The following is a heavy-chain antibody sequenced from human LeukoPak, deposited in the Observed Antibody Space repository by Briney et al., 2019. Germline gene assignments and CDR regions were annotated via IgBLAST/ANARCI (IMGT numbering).Heavy chain of an antibody. V-gene: IGHV3-23*01. J-gene: IGHJ6*03. CDR3: AKEGYCSSTSCYEHYYYYYMDV. CDR2: ISGSGGST. D-gene: IGHD2-2*01. Sequence: GGSLRLSCAASGFTFSSYAMSWVRQAPGKGLEWVSAISGSGGSTYYADSVKGRFTISRDNSKNTLYLQMNSLRAEDTAVYYCAKEGYCSSTSCYEHYYYYYMDVWGKGTTVTVSS. CDR1: GFTFSSYA.